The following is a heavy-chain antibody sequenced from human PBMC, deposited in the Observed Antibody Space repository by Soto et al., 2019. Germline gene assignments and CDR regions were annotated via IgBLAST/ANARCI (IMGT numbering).Heavy chain of an antibody. V-gene: IGHV3-33*01. CDR3: ARDPSRWPPQGFDF. D-gene: IGHD2-15*01. CDR1: GFMFSSYG. Sequence: PGGSLRLSCVGSGFMFSSYGMQWVRQAPGKGLEWVANIWYDGSNKHYADSVKGRFTISRDNSKNTLYLQMNSLRVEDTAVYYCARDPSRWPPQGFDFWGQGTLVTVSS. J-gene: IGHJ4*02. CDR2: IWYDGSNK.